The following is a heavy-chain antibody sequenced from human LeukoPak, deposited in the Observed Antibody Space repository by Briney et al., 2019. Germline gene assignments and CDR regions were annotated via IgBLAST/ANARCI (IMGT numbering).Heavy chain of an antibody. CDR1: GFTFSRYA. V-gene: IGHV3-64*02. D-gene: IGHD2-2*01. Sequence: GGSLRLSCTASGFTFSRYAMHWVRQAPGKGLEYASVISADEDSTYYADSVKGRFTISRDNSKNTLYLQMGSLRAEDMAVYYCARSNCSTTSCLFNAFDIWGQGTMVTVSS. CDR2: ISADEDST. J-gene: IGHJ3*02. CDR3: ARSNCSTTSCLFNAFDI.